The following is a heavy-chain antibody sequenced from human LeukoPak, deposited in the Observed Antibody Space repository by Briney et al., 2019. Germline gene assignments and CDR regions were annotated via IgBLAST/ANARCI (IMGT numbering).Heavy chain of an antibody. D-gene: IGHD1-20*01. CDR3: AKGQAITGRNLFDP. V-gene: IGHV3-23*01. Sequence: GGSLRLSCTASGFTFSTYAMTWVRQAPGKGLEWVSSISDTTYYADSVKGRFAISRDNSKYTLYLQTNSLRTEDTAVYYCAKGQAITGRNLFDPWGQGTLVTVSS. J-gene: IGHJ5*02. CDR1: GFTFSTYA. CDR2: ISDTT.